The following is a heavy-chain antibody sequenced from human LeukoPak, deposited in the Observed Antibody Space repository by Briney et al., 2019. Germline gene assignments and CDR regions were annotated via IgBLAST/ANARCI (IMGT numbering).Heavy chain of an antibody. V-gene: IGHV1-2*02. D-gene: IGHD3-22*01. J-gene: IGHJ4*02. CDR1: GYTFTGYY. Sequence: ASVKVSCKASGYTFTGYYMHWVRQAPGQGLEWMGWINPNSGGTNYAQKFRGRVTMTRDTSISTAYMELSRLRSDDTAVYYCAREYYYDSSGYYHLRYFDYRGQGTLVTVSS. CDR3: AREYYYDSSGYYHLRYFDY. CDR2: INPNSGGT.